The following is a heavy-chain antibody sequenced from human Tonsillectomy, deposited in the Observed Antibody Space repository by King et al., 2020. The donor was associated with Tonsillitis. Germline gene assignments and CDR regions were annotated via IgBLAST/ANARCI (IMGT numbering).Heavy chain of an antibody. CDR1: GFTFSSYS. V-gene: IGHV3-21*01. J-gene: IGHJ3*02. Sequence: EVQLVESGGGLVKPGGSLRLSCAASGFTFSSYSMNWVRQAPGKGLEWVSSISSSSSYKYHADSVKGRFTISRDNAKNSLYLQMNSLRAEDTAVYYCARGGCSGGTCYQDESFDIWGQGTMVTVSS. CDR3: ARGGCSGGTCYQDESFDI. CDR2: ISSSSSYK. D-gene: IGHD2-15*01.